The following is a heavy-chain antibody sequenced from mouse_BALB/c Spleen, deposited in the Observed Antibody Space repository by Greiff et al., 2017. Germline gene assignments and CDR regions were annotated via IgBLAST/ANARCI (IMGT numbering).Heavy chain of an antibody. Sequence: QVHVKQSGAELAKPGASVKMSCKASGYTFTSYWMHWVKQRPGQGLEWIGYINPSTGYTEYNQKFKDKATLTADKSSSTAYMQLSSLTSEDSAVYYCAGGTTWFAYWGQGTLVTVSA. J-gene: IGHJ3*01. CDR3: AGGTTWFAY. CDR2: INPSTGYT. V-gene: IGHV1-7*01. D-gene: IGHD3-3*01. CDR1: GYTFTSYW.